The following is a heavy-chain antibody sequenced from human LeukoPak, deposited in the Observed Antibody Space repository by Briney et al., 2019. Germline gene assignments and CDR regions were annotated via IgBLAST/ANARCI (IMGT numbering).Heavy chain of an antibody. Sequence: ASVKVSCKASGGTFSSYAISWVRQAPGQGLEWMEWISAYNGNTNYAQKFQGRVTMTTDTSTSTAHLEMRSLRPDDTAVYYCARETIEAFDVWDQGTMVTVSS. CDR3: ARETIEAFDV. CDR2: ISAYNGNT. V-gene: IGHV1-18*01. D-gene: IGHD4/OR15-4a*01. CDR1: GGTFSSYA. J-gene: IGHJ3*01.